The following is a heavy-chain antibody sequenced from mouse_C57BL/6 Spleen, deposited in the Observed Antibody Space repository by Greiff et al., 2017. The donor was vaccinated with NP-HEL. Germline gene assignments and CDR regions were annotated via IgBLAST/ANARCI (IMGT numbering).Heavy chain of an antibody. CDR2: IDPANGNT. CDR3: GRTSPYWYFDD. Sequence: VQLQQSVAELVRPGASVKLSCTASGFNFKNTYMHWVKQRPEQGLEWIGRIDPANGNTKYAPKFQGKATITADTSSNTAYLQLSSLTSEDTSIYYCGRTSPYWYFDDWGPGTTVTVSA. J-gene: IGHJ1*01. V-gene: IGHV14-3*01. CDR1: GFNFKNTY.